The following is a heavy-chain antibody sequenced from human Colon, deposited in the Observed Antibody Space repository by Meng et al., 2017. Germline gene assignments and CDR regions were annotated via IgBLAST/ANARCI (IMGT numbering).Heavy chain of an antibody. J-gene: IGHJ4*02. V-gene: IGHV3-7*01. Sequence: GESLKISCEASGFTFSNTWKSWVRQAPGKGLEWVANINEHGSEKYYADSLKGRFTISRDNAKNSLYLQMNSLRAEDTAVYYCASHNSFYFGDWGQGTLVTVSS. CDR3: ASHNSFYFGD. CDR2: INEHGSEK. D-gene: IGHD2-15*01. CDR1: GFTFSNTW.